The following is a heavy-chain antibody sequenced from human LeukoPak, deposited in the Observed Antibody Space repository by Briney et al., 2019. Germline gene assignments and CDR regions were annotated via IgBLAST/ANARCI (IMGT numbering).Heavy chain of an antibody. CDR2: IYSSGST. D-gene: IGHD6-19*01. J-gene: IGHJ6*02. CDR1: NDSISGYY. V-gene: IGHV4-59*12. Sequence: PSETLSLTCTVSNDSISGYYWSWIRQPPGKGLEWIGYIYSSGSTDYNPSLKSRVTISVDTSKNQFSLKLSSVTPEDTAVYYCARGGLSKVAAKNYYYGMDVWGQGTTVTVSS. CDR3: ARGGLSKVAAKNYYYGMDV.